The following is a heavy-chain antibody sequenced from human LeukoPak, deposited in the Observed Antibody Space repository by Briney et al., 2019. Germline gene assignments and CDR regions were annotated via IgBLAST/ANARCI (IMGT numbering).Heavy chain of an antibody. CDR3: AKSIVARTPQSGGRPRAQTHNNHWFDP. D-gene: IGHD3-22*01. J-gene: IGHJ5*02. CDR2: IYYSGST. Sequence: PSQTLSLTCTVSGGSISSGSYYWSWIRQPAGKGLEWIGYIYYSGSTNYNPSLKSRVTISVDTSKNQFSLKLSSVTAADTAVYYCAKSIVARTPQSGGRPRAQTHNNHWFDPWGQGTLVTVSS. CDR1: GGSISSGSYY. V-gene: IGHV4-61*10.